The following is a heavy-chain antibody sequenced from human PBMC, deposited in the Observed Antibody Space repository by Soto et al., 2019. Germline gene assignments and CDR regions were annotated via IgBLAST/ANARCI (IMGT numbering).Heavy chain of an antibody. Sequence: QVQLQESGPGLVKPSQTLSLTCTVSGGSISSGGYHWSWIRQHPGKGLEWIGYIYYSGNTYYNPSLKSRVTISVDTSKKQFSLKLNSVTAADTAVYYCARAGMYGDYFDYWGQGTLVTVSS. D-gene: IGHD4-17*01. CDR2: IYYSGNT. V-gene: IGHV4-31*03. J-gene: IGHJ4*02. CDR1: GGSISSGGYH. CDR3: ARAGMYGDYFDY.